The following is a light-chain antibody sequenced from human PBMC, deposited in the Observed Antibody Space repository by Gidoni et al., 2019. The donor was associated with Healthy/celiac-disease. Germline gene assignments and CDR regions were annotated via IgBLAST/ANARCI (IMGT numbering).Light chain of an antibody. CDR1: QDISNY. V-gene: IGKV1-33*01. Sequence: DIQMTQPPPSLSASVGDRVTITCQASQDISNYLNWYQQKPGKAPKLLIYDASNLETGVPSRFSGSGSGTDFTFTISSLQPEDIATYYCQQYDNLPPKLTFGGGTKVEIK. CDR3: QQYDNLPPKLT. CDR2: DAS. J-gene: IGKJ4*01.